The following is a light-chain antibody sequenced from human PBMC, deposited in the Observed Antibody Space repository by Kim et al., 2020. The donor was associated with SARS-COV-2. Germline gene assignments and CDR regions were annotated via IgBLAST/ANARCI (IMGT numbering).Light chain of an antibody. V-gene: IGKV1-33*01. CDR2: DAS. J-gene: IGKJ3*01. Sequence: ASLGDRVTITCQASQDISNYLNWYQQKPGKSRKLLINDASNLETGVPSRFSGSGSGTDFIFTISSLQPEDVATYFCQQYDNLPFTFGPGTKVDIK. CDR3: QQYDNLPFT. CDR1: QDISNY.